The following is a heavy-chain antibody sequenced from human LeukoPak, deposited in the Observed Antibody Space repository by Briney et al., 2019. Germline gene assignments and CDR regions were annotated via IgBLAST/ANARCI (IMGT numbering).Heavy chain of an antibody. Sequence: GRSLRLSCAASGFTFSSYDMHWVRQAPGKGLEWVAVISCDGSNKYYADSVKGRFTISRDNSKNTLYLQMNSLRAEDTAVYYCAKVGWGSGYFGNDAFDIWGQGTMVTVSS. V-gene: IGHV3-30*18. D-gene: IGHD3-22*01. CDR3: AKVGWGSGYFGNDAFDI. CDR1: GFTFSSYD. CDR2: ISCDGSNK. J-gene: IGHJ3*02.